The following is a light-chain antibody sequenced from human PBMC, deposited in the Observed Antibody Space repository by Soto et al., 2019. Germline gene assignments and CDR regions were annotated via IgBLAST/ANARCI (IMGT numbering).Light chain of an antibody. CDR3: QQYGTSRGT. V-gene: IGKV3-20*01. CDR1: QSVGSNF. J-gene: IGKJ2*01. Sequence: IVLTQSPDTLSLSRGEGATLSCRASQSVGSNFLAWYQQKPGQAPRLLIYGASKRASGIPDRFSGSGSGTDFTLTISRLEPEDFAVFYCQQYGTSRGTFGQGTKLEIK. CDR2: GAS.